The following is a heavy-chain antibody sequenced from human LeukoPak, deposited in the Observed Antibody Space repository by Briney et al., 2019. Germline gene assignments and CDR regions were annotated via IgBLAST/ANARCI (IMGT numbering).Heavy chain of an antibody. CDR2: INPKNGGT. Sequence: GASLTVSFKASGFTFTAYYIHWVRPAPGQGLEWMGWINPKNGGTTYAQNFQGKVTMTRDTSINTAFMEITSLTSDDTAVYYCAKGGSGSYSGWFDPWGQGTLVTVSS. J-gene: IGHJ5*02. D-gene: IGHD3-10*01. CDR3: AKGGSGSYSGWFDP. CDR1: GFTFTAYY. V-gene: IGHV1-2*02.